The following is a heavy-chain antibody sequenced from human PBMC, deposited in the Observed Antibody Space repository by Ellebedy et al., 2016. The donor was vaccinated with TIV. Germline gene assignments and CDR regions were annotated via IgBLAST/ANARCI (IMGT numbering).Heavy chain of an antibody. Sequence: GESLKISCKGSGDSFDSYWIGWVRQMPGKGLEWMGIIYPPDSDTKYSPSFQGQVTISVDKSISTAYLQWSSLKASDTAMYYCATHGVRSNVAWFDPWGQGTLVTVSS. CDR2: IYPPDSDT. CDR3: ATHGVRSNVAWFDP. D-gene: IGHD2-8*01. V-gene: IGHV5-51*01. J-gene: IGHJ5*02. CDR1: GDSFDSYW.